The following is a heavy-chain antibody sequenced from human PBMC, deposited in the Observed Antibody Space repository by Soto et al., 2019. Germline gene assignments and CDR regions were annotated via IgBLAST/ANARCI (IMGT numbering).Heavy chain of an antibody. CDR3: VQGRYPTMATPLDH. CDR1: GFTFDNCG. D-gene: IGHD1-1*01. Sequence: PGGSLRLSCAASGFTFDNCGMHWVRQAPGKGLEWVSGISWESGTIGYADSVKGRFTISRDDAMNSLYLQMNSLRREDTALYYCVQGRYPTMATPLDHWGQGTLVTVSS. CDR2: ISWESGTI. V-gene: IGHV3-9*01. J-gene: IGHJ5*02.